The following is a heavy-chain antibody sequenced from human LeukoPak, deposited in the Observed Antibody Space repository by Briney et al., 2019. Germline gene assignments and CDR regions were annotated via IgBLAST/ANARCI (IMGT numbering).Heavy chain of an antibody. V-gene: IGHV4-61*01. D-gene: IGHD6-19*01. Sequence: SETLSPTCTVSGGSVSSGSYYWSWIRQPPGKGLEWIGYIYYSGSTDYNPSLKSRVTISVDTSKNQFSLKVSSVTAADTAVYYCARGYSSGYYYGMDVWGQGTTVTVSS. CDR2: IYYSGST. J-gene: IGHJ6*02. CDR1: GGSVSSGSYY. CDR3: ARGYSSGYYYGMDV.